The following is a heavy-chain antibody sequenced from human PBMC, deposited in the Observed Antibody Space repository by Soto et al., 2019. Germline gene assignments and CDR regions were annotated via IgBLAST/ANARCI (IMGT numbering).Heavy chain of an antibody. D-gene: IGHD4-4*01. J-gene: IGHJ4*02. V-gene: IGHV3-23*01. CDR1: GFSFRKYA. CDR3: AKDLDDYSSAIDF. Sequence: EVQLLESGGGLVQPGGSLRLSCVGSGFSFRKYAMNWVRQAPGKGLEWVSGISGSGGSGSGFYADPVQGRFTISRDNAKITLYLEMNSLRAEDTAVYYCAKDLDDYSSAIDFWGQGALVTFSS. CDR2: ISGSGGSGSG.